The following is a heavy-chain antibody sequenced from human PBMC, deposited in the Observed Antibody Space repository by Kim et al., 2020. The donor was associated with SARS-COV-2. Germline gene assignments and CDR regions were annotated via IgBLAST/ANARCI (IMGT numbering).Heavy chain of an antibody. CDR1: GLTFRNYG. CDR3: AKGPIAVVSGGKMWLDP. Sequence: GGSLRLSCAASGLTFRNYGMHWVRQAPGKGLEWVADISYDGTIQYYGDSVEGRFTISRDNFKSMLYLQINSLGLEDTAVYYCAKGPIAVVSGGKMWLDPWGQGTLVTVSS. J-gene: IGHJ5*02. D-gene: IGHD2-2*01. CDR2: ISYDGTIQ. V-gene: IGHV3-30*18.